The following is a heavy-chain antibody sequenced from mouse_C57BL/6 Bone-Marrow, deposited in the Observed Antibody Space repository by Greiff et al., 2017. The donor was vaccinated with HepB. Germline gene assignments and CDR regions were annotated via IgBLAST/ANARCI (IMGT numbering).Heavy chain of an antibody. CDR1: GFTFSDYG. J-gene: IGHJ1*03. V-gene: IGHV5-15*01. Sequence: DVKLVESGGGLVQPGGSLKLSCAASGFTFSDYGMAWVRQAPRKGPEWVAFISNLAYSIYYADTVTGRFTISRENAKNTLYLEMSSLRSEDTAMYYCARHGGYFWYFDVWGTGTTVTVSS. CDR3: ARHGGYFWYFDV. CDR2: ISNLAYSI.